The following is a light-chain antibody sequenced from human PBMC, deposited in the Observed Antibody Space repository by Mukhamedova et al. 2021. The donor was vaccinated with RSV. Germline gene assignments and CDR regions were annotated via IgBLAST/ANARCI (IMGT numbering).Light chain of an antibody. V-gene: IGKV1-5*03. CDR2: EAS. CDR3: QQYHNYPCT. J-gene: IGKJ2*02. Sequence: WYQRRLHGKAPKLLIYEASILKSGVPSTFSGSGSGTEFTLTISSLQPDDFATYYCQQYHNYPCTFGQGTKLEIK.